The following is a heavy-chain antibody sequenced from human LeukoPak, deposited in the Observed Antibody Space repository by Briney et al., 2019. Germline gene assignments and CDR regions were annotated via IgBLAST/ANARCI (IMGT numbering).Heavy chain of an antibody. CDR1: GFTFKSHW. CDR2: IKQDGSEM. Sequence: PGWSLRLSCAASGFTFKSHWVAWLRQAPEKGLEWVANIKQDGSEMYYVDSVKGRFTISRDNAKNSLYLQMNSLRAEDTAVYFCARWRTSNWSEFDYWGQGTLVTVSS. J-gene: IGHJ4*02. V-gene: IGHV3-7*05. CDR3: ARWRTSNWSEFDY. D-gene: IGHD6-13*01.